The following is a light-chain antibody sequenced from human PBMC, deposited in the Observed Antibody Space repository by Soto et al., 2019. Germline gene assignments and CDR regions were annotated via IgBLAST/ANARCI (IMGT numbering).Light chain of an antibody. CDR1: QSVSSSY. Sequence: EIVLTQSPGTLSLSPGERATLSCRASQSVSSSYLAWYQQKPGQAPRLLIYGASSRATGIPDRFSGSGSGTDFTLTISSLQSEDFAVYYCQQYNNWLSTFGGGTKVEIK. J-gene: IGKJ4*01. CDR2: GAS. CDR3: QQYNNWLST. V-gene: IGKV3-20*01.